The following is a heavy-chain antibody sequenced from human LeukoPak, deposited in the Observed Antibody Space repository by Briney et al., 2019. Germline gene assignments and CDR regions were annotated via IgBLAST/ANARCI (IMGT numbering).Heavy chain of an antibody. CDR3: ARGGSAALRYFDWLPGGLPRR. Sequence: PSETLSLTCTVSGGSISSYYWSWIRQPPGKGLEWIGYIYYSGSTNYNPSLKSRVTISVDTSKNQFSLKLSSVTAADTAVYYCARGGSAALRYFDWLPGGLPRRWGQGTMVTVSS. J-gene: IGHJ4*02. CDR1: GGSISSYY. CDR2: IYYSGST. D-gene: IGHD3-9*01. V-gene: IGHV4-59*01.